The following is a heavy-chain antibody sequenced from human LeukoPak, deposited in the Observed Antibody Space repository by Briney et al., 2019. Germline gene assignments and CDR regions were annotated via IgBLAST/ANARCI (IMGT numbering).Heavy chain of an antibody. CDR3: ARTFYYDSSGYYYHY. J-gene: IGHJ4*02. Sequence: GESLKISCKGSGYSFTSYCIGWVRQMPGKGLEWMGIIYPGESETRYSPSVQGQVTISADESISTAYLQWSSLKASDTAIYYCARTFYYDSSGYYYHYWGQGTLVTVSS. CDR1: GYSFTSYC. CDR2: IYPGESET. D-gene: IGHD3-22*01. V-gene: IGHV5-51*01.